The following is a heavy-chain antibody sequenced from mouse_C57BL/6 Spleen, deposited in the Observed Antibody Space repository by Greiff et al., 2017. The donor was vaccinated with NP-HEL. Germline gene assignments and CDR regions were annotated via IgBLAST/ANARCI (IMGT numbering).Heavy chain of an antibody. D-gene: IGHD2-14*01. J-gene: IGHJ4*01. CDR3: AREEYDGMDY. CDR1: GYTFTDYY. CDR2: INPNNGGT. V-gene: IGHV1-26*01. Sequence: VQLQQSGPELVKPGASVKISCKASGYTFTDYYMNWVKQSHGKSLEWIGDINPNNGGTSYNQKFKGKATLTVDKSSSTAYMELRSLTSEDSAVYYCAREEYDGMDYWGQGTSVTVSS.